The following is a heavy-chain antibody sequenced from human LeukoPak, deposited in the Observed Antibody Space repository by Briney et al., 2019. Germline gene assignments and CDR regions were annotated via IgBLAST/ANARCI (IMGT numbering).Heavy chain of an antibody. CDR1: GYTFTSYG. J-gene: IGHJ5*02. D-gene: IGHD3-9*01. V-gene: IGHV1-2*02. CDR3: ARDCYDILTGYFSNWFDP. CDR2: INPNSGGT. Sequence: ASVKVSCKASGYTFTSYGISWVRQAPGQGLEWMGWINPNSGGTNYAQKFQGRVTMTRDTSISTAYMELSRLRSDDTAVYYCARDCYDILTGYFSNWFDPWGQGTLVTVSS.